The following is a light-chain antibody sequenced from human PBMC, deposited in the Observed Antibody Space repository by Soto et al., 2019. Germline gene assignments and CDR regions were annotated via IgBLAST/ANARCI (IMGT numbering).Light chain of an antibody. V-gene: IGKV1-5*03. CDR3: QQYNPSSRT. CDR2: KAS. CDR1: QSISTW. Sequence: WRASQSISTWLAWYQQKPGKVPKLLIFKASSLQSGVPSRFSGSGSGTDFTLTISSLQPDDFATYYCQQYNPSSRTFGGGTKVDIK. J-gene: IGKJ4*02.